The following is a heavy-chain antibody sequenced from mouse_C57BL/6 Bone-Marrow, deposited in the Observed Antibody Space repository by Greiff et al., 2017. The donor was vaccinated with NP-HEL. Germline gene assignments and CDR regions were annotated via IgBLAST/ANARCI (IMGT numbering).Heavy chain of an antibody. CDR2: IYPGDGDT. J-gene: IGHJ2*01. CDR1: GYAFSSSW. D-gene: IGHD1-1*01. Sequence: VQLQQSGPELVKPGASVKISCKASGYAFSSSWMNWVKQRPGKGLEWIGRIYPGDGDTNYNGKFTGKATLTADKSSSTAYMQLSSLTSEDSAVYCCARRGGSSYYFDYWGQGTTLTVSS. V-gene: IGHV1-82*01. CDR3: ARRGGSSYYFDY.